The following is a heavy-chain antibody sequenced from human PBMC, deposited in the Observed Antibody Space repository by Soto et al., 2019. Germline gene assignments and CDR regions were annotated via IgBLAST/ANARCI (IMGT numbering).Heavy chain of an antibody. CDR3: TTGHDTVYCCDPGAGFDY. V-gene: IGHV3-30*03. Sequence: PGGCRGRTGGASGFTFSSYVMHWARQAPGKGLEWVAVISYDGSNKYYADSVKGRFTISRDNTRSSMYLRMNSLRTEDPAVYYFTTGHDTVYCCDPGAGFDYWGQRTLVTVSS. D-gene: IGHD2-15*01. J-gene: IGHJ4*02. CDR2: ISYDGSNK. CDR1: GFTFSSYV.